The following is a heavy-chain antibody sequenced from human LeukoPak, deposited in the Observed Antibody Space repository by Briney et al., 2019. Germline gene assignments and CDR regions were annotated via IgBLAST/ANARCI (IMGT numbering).Heavy chain of an antibody. V-gene: IGHV3-30*02. J-gene: IGHJ4*02. CDR3: AKDRPVDY. CDR2: IRYDGTNK. CDR1: GFTFSSYE. Sequence: GGSLRLSCVGSGFTFSSYEMNWVRQAPGKGLEWVAFIRYDGTNKYHADSVRGRFTISRDNSKNTLYLQMNSLRADDTAVYYCAKDRPVDYWGQGTLVTVSS.